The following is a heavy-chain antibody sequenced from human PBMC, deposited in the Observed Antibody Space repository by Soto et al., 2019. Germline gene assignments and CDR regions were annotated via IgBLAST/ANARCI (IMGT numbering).Heavy chain of an antibody. CDR1: CGSFSGYY. D-gene: IGHD1-7*01. CDR3: ARGCISYNWNYEAPYHNWFDP. CDR2: INHSGST. V-gene: IGHV4-34*01. J-gene: IGHJ5*02. Sequence: PSETLSLTRAVYCGSFSGYYWSWIRQPPGKWLEWIGEINHSGSTNYNPSLKSRVTISVDTSKNQFSLKLSSVTAADTAVYYCARGCISYNWNYEAPYHNWFDPSGQGTLVTVSS.